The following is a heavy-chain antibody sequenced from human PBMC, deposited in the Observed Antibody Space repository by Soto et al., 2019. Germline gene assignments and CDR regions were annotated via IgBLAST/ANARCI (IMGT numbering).Heavy chain of an antibody. J-gene: IGHJ4*02. Sequence: PGGSLRLSCAASGFTFSNHWMTWVRQAPGKGLEWVASVKQDGSEIYYGDSVKGRFTISRDNAKNSLFLQLNSLRAEDTAMYYCARDPGISSGWCYFDYWGQGTLVTVSS. CDR3: ARDPGISSGWCYFDY. CDR1: GFTFSNHW. CDR2: VKQDGSEI. D-gene: IGHD6-19*01. V-gene: IGHV3-7*05.